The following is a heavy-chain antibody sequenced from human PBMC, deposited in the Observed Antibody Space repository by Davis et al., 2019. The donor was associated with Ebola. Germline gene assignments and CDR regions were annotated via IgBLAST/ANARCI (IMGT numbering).Heavy chain of an antibody. CDR3: ERTSNRDGYNSIDY. V-gene: IGHV3-23*05. J-gene: IGHJ4*02. CDR2: SSNTGYKT. Sequence: GGSLRLSCAGSGITFSDHAMSWVRQAPGKGLEWVSFSSNTGYKTSYADSVKGRFTISRDNSKNTLYLQMNSLRAEDTAVYYCERTSNRDGYNSIDYWGQGILVIVSS. D-gene: IGHD5-24*01. CDR1: GITFSDHA.